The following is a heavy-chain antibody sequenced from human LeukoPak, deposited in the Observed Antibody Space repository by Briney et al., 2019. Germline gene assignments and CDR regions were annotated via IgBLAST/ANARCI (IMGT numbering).Heavy chain of an antibody. J-gene: IGHJ4*02. CDR1: GYTSTGYY. D-gene: IGHD3-10*01. Sequence: WASVKVSCKTSGYTSTGYYMHWVRQAPGQGLEWMGWINPNSGGTNYAQKFQGRVTMTRDTSISTAYMELSRLRSDDTAVYYCARDSMVRGVILYDYWGQGTLVTVSS. V-gene: IGHV1-2*02. CDR3: ARDSMVRGVILYDY. CDR2: INPNSGGT.